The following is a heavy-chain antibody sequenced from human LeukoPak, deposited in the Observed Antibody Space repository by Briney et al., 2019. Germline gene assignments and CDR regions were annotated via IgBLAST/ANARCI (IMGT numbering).Heavy chain of an antibody. Sequence: SQTLSLTCAVSGGSISSGGYSWNWIRQPPGKGLEWIGYIYHSGSTYYNPSLKSRVTISVDRSKNQFSLKLSSVTAADTAVYYCARGTYCSSTSCYKWVGNWFDPWGQGTLVTVSS. CDR1: GGSISSGGYS. D-gene: IGHD2-2*02. CDR3: ARGTYCSSTSCYKWVGNWFDP. J-gene: IGHJ5*02. CDR2: IYHSGST. V-gene: IGHV4-30-2*01.